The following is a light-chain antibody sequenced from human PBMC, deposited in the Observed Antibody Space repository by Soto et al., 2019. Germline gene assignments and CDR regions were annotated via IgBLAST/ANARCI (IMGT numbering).Light chain of an antibody. V-gene: IGLV2-23*01. CDR1: SSDVGSYNL. J-gene: IGLJ1*01. CDR3: CSYAGSSTYV. Sequence: QSALTQPASVSGSPGQSITVSCTGTSSDVGSYNLFSWYQQHPGKAPKLMTYEGSKRPSRVSNRFSGSKSGNTASLTISGLQAEDEADYYCCSYAGSSTYVFGTGTKLTVL. CDR2: EGS.